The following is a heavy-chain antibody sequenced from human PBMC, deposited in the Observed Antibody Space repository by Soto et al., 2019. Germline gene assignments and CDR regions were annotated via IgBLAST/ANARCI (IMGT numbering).Heavy chain of an antibody. V-gene: IGHV1-46*03. CDR2: INPSGGST. Sequence: ASVKVSCKASGYTFTSYYMHWVRQAPGQGLEWMGIINPSGGSTSYAQKFQGRVTMTRDTSTSTVYMELSSLRSEDTAVYYCARGVVGYCSSTSCHNNWFDPWGQGTLVTVSS. J-gene: IGHJ5*02. D-gene: IGHD2-2*02. CDR1: GYTFTSYY. CDR3: ARGVVGYCSSTSCHNNWFDP.